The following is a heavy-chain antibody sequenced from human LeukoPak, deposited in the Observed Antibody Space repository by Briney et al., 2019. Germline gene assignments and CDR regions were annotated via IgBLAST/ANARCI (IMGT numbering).Heavy chain of an antibody. Sequence: PSQTLSRTCTVSAGSLTSGSYYWSWIRQPAAQGLEWIGRIYTSRSTNYNPSLKSRVTISVDTSYIQFCLKLTSVTAIDTAVYYCARVTIFGVVFDPWGQGTLVTVSS. CDR3: ARVTIFGVVFDP. V-gene: IGHV4-61*02. J-gene: IGHJ5*02. CDR1: AGSLTSGSYY. D-gene: IGHD3-3*01. CDR2: IYTSRST.